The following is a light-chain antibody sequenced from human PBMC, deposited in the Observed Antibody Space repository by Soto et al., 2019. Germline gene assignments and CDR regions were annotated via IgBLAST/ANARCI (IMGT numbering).Light chain of an antibody. CDR2: DVT. CDR3: CSYSSGSTLVI. Sequence: QAVVTQPASVSGSPGQSITISCTGTSSDIGGYNYVSWYQHLPGKAPRLLISDVTNRPSGVSNRFSGSKSGNTASLTISGLQAEDEANYYCCSYSSGSTLVIFGGGTKVTVL. J-gene: IGLJ2*01. CDR1: SSDIGGYNY. V-gene: IGLV2-14*03.